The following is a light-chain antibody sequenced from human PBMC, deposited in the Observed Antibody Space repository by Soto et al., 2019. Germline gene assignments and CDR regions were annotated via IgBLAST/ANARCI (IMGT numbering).Light chain of an antibody. Sequence: QSALTQPPSASGSPGQSVTISCTGISSNDYISWYQQHPGKAPKLIIYDVTKRPSGVPDRFSGSESGNTASLTVSGLQAEDEADYYCSSYAGSNAVLFGGGTKLTVL. CDR2: DVT. J-gene: IGLJ2*01. CDR1: SSNDY. CDR3: SSYAGSNAVL. V-gene: IGLV2-8*01.